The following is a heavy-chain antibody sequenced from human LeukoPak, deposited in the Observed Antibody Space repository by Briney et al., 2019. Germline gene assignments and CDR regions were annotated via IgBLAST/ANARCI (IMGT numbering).Heavy chain of an antibody. CDR1: GGSISSYY. CDR2: IYYSGST. CDR3: ARAVAARPKWYYYYGMDV. D-gene: IGHD6-6*01. Sequence: SETLSLTCTVSGGSISSYYWSWIRQPPGKGLEWIGYIYYSGSTNYNPSPKSRVTISVDTSKNQFSLKLGSVTAADTAVYYCARAVAARPKWYYYYGMDVWGQGTTVTVSS. J-gene: IGHJ6*02. V-gene: IGHV4-59*01.